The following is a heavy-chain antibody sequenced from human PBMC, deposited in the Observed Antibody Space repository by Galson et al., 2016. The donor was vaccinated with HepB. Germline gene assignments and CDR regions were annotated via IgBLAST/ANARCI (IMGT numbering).Heavy chain of an antibody. D-gene: IGHD5-18*01. J-gene: IGHJ4*02. Sequence: TLSLTCTVSGGSISSSSYYWGWIRQPPGKALEWIGSIHYIGSTYYNPSLKSRVTISVDTSKNQFSLKLSSVTAADTAVYYCARGGSGYSYGYDYWGQGTLVTVSS. CDR1: GGSISSSSYY. CDR2: IHYIGST. V-gene: IGHV4-39*07. CDR3: ARGGSGYSYGYDY.